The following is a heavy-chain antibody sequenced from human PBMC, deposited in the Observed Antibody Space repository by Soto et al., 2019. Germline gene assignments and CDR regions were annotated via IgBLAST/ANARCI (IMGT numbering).Heavy chain of an antibody. CDR3: ARDLGRYCSGGSCGDY. V-gene: IGHV3-48*02. J-gene: IGHJ4*02. D-gene: IGHD2-15*01. CDR1: GFTFSSYS. CDR2: ISSSSSTI. Sequence: GGSLRLSCAASGFTFSSYSMNWVRQAPGKGLEWVSYISSSSSTIYYADSVKGRFTISRDNAKNSLYLQMNGLRDEDTAVYYCARDLGRYCSGGSCGDYWGQGTLVTVSS.